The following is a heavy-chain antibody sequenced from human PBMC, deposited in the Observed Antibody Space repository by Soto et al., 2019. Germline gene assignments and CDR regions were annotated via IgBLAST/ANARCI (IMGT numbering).Heavy chain of an antibody. Sequence: TSATLSLTCAVYGRSFSGYYWSWLSQPPGKGLEWIGEINHSGSTNYNPSLKSRVTISVDTSKNQFSLKLSSVTAADTAVYYCARGRPSSYCSGGSCYLGNWHGGPDVDAFDIWGQGTMVSVSS. CDR1: GRSFSGYY. D-gene: IGHD2-15*01. CDR2: INHSGST. J-gene: IGHJ3*02. CDR3: ARGRPSSYCSGGSCYLGNWHGGPDVDAFDI. V-gene: IGHV4-34*01.